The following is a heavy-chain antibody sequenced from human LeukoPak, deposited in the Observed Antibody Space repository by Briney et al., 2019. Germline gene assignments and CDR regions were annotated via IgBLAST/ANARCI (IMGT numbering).Heavy chain of an antibody. Sequence: SETLSLTCAVYGGSFSGYYWSWIRQPPGKGLEWIGEINHSGSTNYNPSLKSRVTISVDTSKNQFSLKLSSVTAADTAVYYCARVGYCYGSGTDYWGQGTLVTVSS. CDR2: INHSGST. J-gene: IGHJ4*02. CDR1: GGSFSGYY. D-gene: IGHD3-10*01. CDR3: ARVGYCYGSGTDY. V-gene: IGHV4-34*01.